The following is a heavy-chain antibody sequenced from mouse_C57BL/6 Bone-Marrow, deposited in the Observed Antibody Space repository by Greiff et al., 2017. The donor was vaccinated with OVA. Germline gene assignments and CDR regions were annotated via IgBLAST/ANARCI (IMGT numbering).Heavy chain of an antibody. D-gene: IGHD2-1*01. CDR2: IDPENGDT. Sequence: VQLQQSGAELVRPGASVKLSCTASGFYFKDDYMHWVKQRPEQGLEWIGWIDPENGDTEYASKFQGKATITAETASNTAYLQLSSLTSEDTAVYYCTSYGNFDYWGQGTTLTVSS. V-gene: IGHV14-4*01. CDR1: GFYFKDDY. J-gene: IGHJ2*01. CDR3: TSYGNFDY.